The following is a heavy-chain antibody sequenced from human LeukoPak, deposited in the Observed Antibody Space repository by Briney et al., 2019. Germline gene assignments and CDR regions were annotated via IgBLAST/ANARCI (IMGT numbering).Heavy chain of an antibody. CDR3: ARGLGGVRGVGYVFDI. J-gene: IGHJ3*02. D-gene: IGHD3-10*01. CDR2: IAVGGDT. V-gene: IGHV3-13*04. Sequence: GGSLRLSCAASGFTFSSCDMHWVRQAAGKGLEWGSDIAVGGDTYYTDSVRGRFTISRENAKNSLYFQMNRLTTGDTAVYYCARGLGGVRGVGYVFDIWGQGTMVTVSS. CDR1: GFTFSSCD.